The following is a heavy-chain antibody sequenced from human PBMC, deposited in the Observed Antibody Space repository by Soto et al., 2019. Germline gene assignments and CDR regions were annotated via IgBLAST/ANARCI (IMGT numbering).Heavy chain of an antibody. D-gene: IGHD4-17*01. CDR2: MNRNSGNT. V-gene: IGHV1-8*01. J-gene: IGHJ4*02. CDR1: GYTFTSYD. Sequence: QVQLVQSGAEVKKPGASVKVSCKASGYTFTSYDINWVRQATGQGLEWMGWMNRNSGNTSYAQKFQGRVTTTRNTSISTAYIELSSLRSADTAVYYCAKTLSGDNGDYWGQGTLVTVSS. CDR3: AKTLSGDNGDY.